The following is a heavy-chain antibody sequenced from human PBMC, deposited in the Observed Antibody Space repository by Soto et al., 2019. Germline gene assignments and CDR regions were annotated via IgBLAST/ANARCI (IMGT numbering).Heavy chain of an antibody. V-gene: IGHV3-21*01. CDR3: AREDYDFWSGYSKSWFDP. CDR2: ISSSSSYI. Sequence: GSLRLSCAASGFTFSSYSMNWVRQAPGKGLEWVSSISSSSSYIYYADSVKGRFTISRDNAKNSLYLQMNSLRAEDTAVYYCAREDYDFWSGYSKSWFDPWGQGTLVTVSS. D-gene: IGHD3-3*01. J-gene: IGHJ5*02. CDR1: GFTFSSYS.